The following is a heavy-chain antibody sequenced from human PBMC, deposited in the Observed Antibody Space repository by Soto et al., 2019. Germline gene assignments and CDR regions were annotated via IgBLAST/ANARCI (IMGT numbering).Heavy chain of an antibody. Sequence: GSSVKVSCKASGGTFSSYAISWVRQAPGQGLEWMGGIIPIFGTANYAQKFQGRVTITADESTSTAYMELSSLRSEDTAVYYCARDLDRITMVRGGWFDPWGQGTLVTVSS. V-gene: IGHV1-69*13. CDR1: GGTFSSYA. CDR3: ARDLDRITMVRGGWFDP. D-gene: IGHD3-10*01. J-gene: IGHJ5*02. CDR2: IIPIFGTA.